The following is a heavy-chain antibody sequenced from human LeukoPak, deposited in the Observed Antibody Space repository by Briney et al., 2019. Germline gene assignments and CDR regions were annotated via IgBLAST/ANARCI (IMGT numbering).Heavy chain of an antibody. CDR1: GFTFRNYG. CDR2: ISSTSSNV. V-gene: IGHV3-48*04. Sequence: PGGSLRLSCTASGFTFRNYGMNWVRQAPGKGLEWVSYISSTSSNVAYADSVKGRFTISRDNAKNSLYLQMNSLRAEDTAVYYCARRYCTSTSCYAFDCWGQGTLVTVSS. J-gene: IGHJ4*02. D-gene: IGHD2-2*01. CDR3: ARRYCTSTSCYAFDC.